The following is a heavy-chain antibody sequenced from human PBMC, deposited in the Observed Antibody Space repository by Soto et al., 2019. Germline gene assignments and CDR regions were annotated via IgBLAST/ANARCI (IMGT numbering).Heavy chain of an antibody. Sequence: GGSLRLSCTVSGFTFSSWTMNWVRQAPGKGLEWVSSISTSSTYIYYADSVKGRFTISRDNAKDSLYLNMNNLRADDTAVYYCAKGGTHFDYWGQGTLVTVSS. J-gene: IGHJ4*02. CDR1: GFTFSSWT. V-gene: IGHV3-21*01. CDR2: ISTSSTYI. CDR3: AKGGTHFDY. D-gene: IGHD1-1*01.